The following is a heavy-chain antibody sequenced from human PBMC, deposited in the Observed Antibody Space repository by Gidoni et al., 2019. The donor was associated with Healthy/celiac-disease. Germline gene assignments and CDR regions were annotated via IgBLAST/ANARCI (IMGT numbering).Heavy chain of an antibody. D-gene: IGHD5-18*01. CDR1: GFPFDAYA. CDR2: ISWNSGSI. V-gene: IGHV3-9*01. J-gene: IGHJ2*01. Sequence: EVQLVESGGGLVQPCRSLRLSCAASGFPFDAYAMHWVRQAPGKGLGWVSVISWNSGSIGYADSVKGRFTISRDNAKNSLYLQMNSLRAEDTALYYCAKDMRMATTMSFDLWGRGTLVTVSS. CDR3: AKDMRMATTMSFDL.